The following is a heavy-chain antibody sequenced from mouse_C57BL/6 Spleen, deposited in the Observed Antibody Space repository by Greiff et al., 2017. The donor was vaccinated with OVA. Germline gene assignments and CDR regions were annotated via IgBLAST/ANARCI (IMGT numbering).Heavy chain of an antibody. Sequence: EVNVVESGGGLVKPGGSLKLSCAASGFTFSSYTMSWVRQTPEKRLEWVATISGGGGNTYYPDSVKGRFTISRDNAKNTLYLQMSSLRSEDTALYYCARVDYGSFDYWGQGTTLTVSS. CDR1: GFTFSSYT. CDR2: ISGGGGNT. V-gene: IGHV5-9*01. J-gene: IGHJ2*01. D-gene: IGHD1-1*01. CDR3: ARVDYGSFDY.